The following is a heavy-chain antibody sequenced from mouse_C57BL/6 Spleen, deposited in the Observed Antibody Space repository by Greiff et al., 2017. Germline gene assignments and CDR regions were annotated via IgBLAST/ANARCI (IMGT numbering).Heavy chain of an antibody. Sequence: VQLQQSGAELVKPGASVKLSCKASGYTFTEYTIHWVKQRSGQGLEWIGWFYPGSGSIKYNEKFKDKATLTADKSSSTVYMELSRLTSEDSAVYFCARREAPYDYDGLWFAYWGQGTLVTVSA. CDR2: FYPGSGSI. D-gene: IGHD2-4*01. J-gene: IGHJ3*01. V-gene: IGHV1-62-2*01. CDR3: ARREAPYDYDGLWFAY. CDR1: GYTFTEYT.